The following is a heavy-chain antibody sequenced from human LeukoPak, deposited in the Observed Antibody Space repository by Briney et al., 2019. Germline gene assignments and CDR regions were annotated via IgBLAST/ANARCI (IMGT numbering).Heavy chain of an antibody. J-gene: IGHJ4*02. CDR2: INSGHSV. V-gene: IGHV3-48*03. CDR1: GFSFSSYE. CDR3: AKSVVPAATLPFDY. Sequence: GGPLRLSCVVSGFSFSSYEMNWVRQAPGKGLEWVSYINSGHSVHYADSVKGRFTVSRDNARDSLYLQMNSLRAEDTAVYYCAKSVVPAATLPFDYWGQGALVTVSS. D-gene: IGHD2-2*01.